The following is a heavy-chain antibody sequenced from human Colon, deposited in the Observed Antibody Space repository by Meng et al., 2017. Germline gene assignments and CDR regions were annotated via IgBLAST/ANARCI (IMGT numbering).Heavy chain of an antibody. J-gene: IGHJ4*02. D-gene: IGHD2-21*02. CDR1: GFDFNSYA. Sequence: EVQLLEFGGGLVQHGGSLRLSCAASGFDFNSYARSWVRQVPGKGLEWVASISGSGGVRYYADSVKGRFTISRDNSKDTLYLQLNNLRAADTAIYYCANAPNLATALDSWGQGTLVTVSS. V-gene: IGHV3-23*01. CDR2: ISGSGGVR. CDR3: ANAPNLATALDS.